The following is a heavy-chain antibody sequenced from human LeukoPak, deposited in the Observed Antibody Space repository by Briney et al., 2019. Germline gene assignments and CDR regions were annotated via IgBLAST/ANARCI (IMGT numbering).Heavy chain of an antibody. D-gene: IGHD3-10*01. Sequence: SVKVSCKASGYTFTSYGITWVRQAPGQGLEWMGGIIPIFGTPNYAQKFQGRITITADKSTSTVYMELNSLRSEDTAVYYCARVYSSGTYFDYWGQGTLVTVSS. CDR3: ARVYSSGTYFDY. J-gene: IGHJ4*02. CDR2: IIPIFGTP. CDR1: GYTFTSYG. V-gene: IGHV1-69*06.